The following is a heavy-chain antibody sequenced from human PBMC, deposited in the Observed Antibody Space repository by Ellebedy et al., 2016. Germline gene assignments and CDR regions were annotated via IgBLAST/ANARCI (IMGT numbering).Heavy chain of an antibody. CDR2: IYYSGST. CDR3: ARHRGDKGAPRPGFGVVIHGFDP. D-gene: IGHD3-3*01. CDR1: GGSISSYY. Sequence: SETLSLTCTVSGGSISSYYWSWIRQPPGKGLEWIGYIYYSGSTNYNPSLKSRVTISVDTSKNQFSLKLSSVTAADTAVYYCARHRGDKGAPRPGFGVVIHGFDPWGQGALVTVSS. V-gene: IGHV4-59*08. J-gene: IGHJ5*02.